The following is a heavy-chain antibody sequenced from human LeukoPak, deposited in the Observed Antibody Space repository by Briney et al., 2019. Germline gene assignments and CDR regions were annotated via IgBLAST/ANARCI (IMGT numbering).Heavy chain of an antibody. CDR1: GFTFSRYA. V-gene: IGHV3-23*01. Sequence: GGSLRLSCAASGFTFSRYAMSWVRQAPGKGLEWVSTITEGGDSTFYADSVKGRFTISRDNSKHTLYLQLNSLRAEDTAVYYCAKFVNYGSYYYYYYMDVWGKGTTVTVSS. D-gene: IGHD3-10*01. J-gene: IGHJ6*03. CDR3: AKFVNYGSYYYYYYMDV. CDR2: ITEGGDST.